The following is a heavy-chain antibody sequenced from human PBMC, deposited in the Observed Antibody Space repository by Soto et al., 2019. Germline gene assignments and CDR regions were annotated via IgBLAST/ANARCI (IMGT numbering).Heavy chain of an antibody. CDR1: GFTFSVSA. CDR2: IRSKANSYAT. CDR3: ASIAAAGHY. Sequence: GGSLRLSCAASGFTFSVSAMHWVRQASGKGLEWVGRIRSKANSYATAYAASVKGRFTISRDDSKNTAYLQMNSLKTEDTAVYYCASIAAAGHYWGQGTLVTVSS. V-gene: IGHV3-73*01. J-gene: IGHJ4*02. D-gene: IGHD6-13*01.